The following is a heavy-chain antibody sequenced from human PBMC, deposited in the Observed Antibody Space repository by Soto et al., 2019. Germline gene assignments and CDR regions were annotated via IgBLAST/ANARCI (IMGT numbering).Heavy chain of an antibody. Sequence: QVQLVQSGAEVRKPESSVKVSCKASGGTFSRHALSWVRQAPGQGLEWMGGIIPIFGTANHAQKFQGRVRIIADESTSTVYRELSSLRSEDTAMYYCARGWGYDSNDYYYAYWGQGTLVIVSS. CDR3: ARGWGYDSNDYYYAY. CDR2: IIPIFGTA. J-gene: IGHJ4*02. V-gene: IGHV1-69*01. CDR1: GGTFSRHA. D-gene: IGHD3-22*01.